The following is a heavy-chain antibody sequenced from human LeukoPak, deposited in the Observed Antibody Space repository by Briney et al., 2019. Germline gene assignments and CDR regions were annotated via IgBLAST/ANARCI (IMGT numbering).Heavy chain of an antibody. D-gene: IGHD3-10*01. CDR3: AKAKLWFGELFDY. CDR2: ISWNSGSI. CDR1: GFTFDDYA. Sequence: TGGSLRLSCAASGFTFDDYAMHWVWQAPGKGLEWVSGISWNSGSIGYADSVKGRFTISRDNAKNSLYLQMNSLRAEDTALYYCAKAKLWFGELFDYWGQGTLVTVSS. V-gene: IGHV3-9*01. J-gene: IGHJ4*02.